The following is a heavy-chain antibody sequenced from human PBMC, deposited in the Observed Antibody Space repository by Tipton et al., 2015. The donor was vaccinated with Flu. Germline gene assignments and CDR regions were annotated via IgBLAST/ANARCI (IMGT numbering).Heavy chain of an antibody. CDR3: ARHVDRSWMLEF. CDR1: GGSINSSY. CDR2: IQYSGHT. V-gene: IGHV4-59*01. Sequence: TLSLTCSVSGGSINSSYWSWIRQSPGKGLEWIGNIQYSGHTNYNPSLKSRVTIAVDTSKNQFSLQWSSVAAADTAVYYCARHVDRSWMLEFWGQGTLVTVSS. D-gene: IGHD3-10*01. J-gene: IGHJ4*02.